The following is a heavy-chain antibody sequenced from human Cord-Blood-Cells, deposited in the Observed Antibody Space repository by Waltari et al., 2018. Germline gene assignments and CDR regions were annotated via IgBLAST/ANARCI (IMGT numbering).Heavy chain of an antibody. J-gene: IGHJ5*02. CDR3: AKDIETTVTTFWFDP. CDR2: ISWNSGSI. D-gene: IGHD4-17*01. Sequence: EVQLVESGGGLVQPGRSLRLSCAASGFTFDDYAMHWVRPAPGKGLEWVSGISWNSGSIGYADSVKGRFTISRDNAKNSLYLQMNRLRAEDTALYYCAKDIETTVTTFWFDPWGQGTLVTVSS. CDR1: GFTFDDYA. V-gene: IGHV3-9*01.